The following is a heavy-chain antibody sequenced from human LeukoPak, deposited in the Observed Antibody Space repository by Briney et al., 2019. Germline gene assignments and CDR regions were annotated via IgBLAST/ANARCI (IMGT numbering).Heavy chain of an antibody. D-gene: IGHD6-19*01. CDR2: ISAYNGNT. Sequence: WASVKVSCKSSGYTFTSYGIIWVRQAPGQGLEWMGWISAYNGNTNYAQKLQGRVTMTTDTSTSTAYMELRSLRSDDTAVYYCASASSGWYGLDYWGQGTLVTVSS. CDR1: GYTFTSYG. J-gene: IGHJ4*02. V-gene: IGHV1-18*01. CDR3: ASASSGWYGLDY.